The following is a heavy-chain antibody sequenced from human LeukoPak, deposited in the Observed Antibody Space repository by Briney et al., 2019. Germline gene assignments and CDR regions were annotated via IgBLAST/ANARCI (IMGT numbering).Heavy chain of an antibody. CDR2: ISSSSYI. Sequence: GGSLRLSCAASGFTFSSYAMSWVRQAPGKGLEWVSSISSSSYIYYADSVKGRFTISRDNAKNSLYLQMNSLRAEDTAVYYCARTSITGTSLDYWGQGTLVTVSS. V-gene: IGHV3-21*01. J-gene: IGHJ4*02. CDR1: GFTFSSYA. CDR3: ARTSITGTSLDY. D-gene: IGHD1-7*01.